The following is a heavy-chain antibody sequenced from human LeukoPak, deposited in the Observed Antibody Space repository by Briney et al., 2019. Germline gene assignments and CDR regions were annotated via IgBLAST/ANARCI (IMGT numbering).Heavy chain of an antibody. Sequence: GESLQISCKGSGYSFTSYWIGWVRQMPGKGLEWMGIIYPGDSNTRYSPSFQGQVTISADKSISTAYLQWSSLKASDTAMYYCARQTSTRAFDAFDIWGQGTMVTVSS. CDR2: IYPGDSNT. D-gene: IGHD3-16*01. J-gene: IGHJ3*02. V-gene: IGHV5-51*01. CDR3: ARQTSTRAFDAFDI. CDR1: GYSFTSYW.